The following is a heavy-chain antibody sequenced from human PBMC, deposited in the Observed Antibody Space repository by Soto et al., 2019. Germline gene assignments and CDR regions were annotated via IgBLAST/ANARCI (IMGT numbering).Heavy chain of an antibody. CDR2: ISSSSSYI. CDR1: GFTFSSYS. D-gene: IGHD3-22*01. J-gene: IGHJ4*02. CDR3: ASTAYYYDSSGYYSPYYFDD. V-gene: IGHV3-21*01. Sequence: GGSLRLSCAASGFTFSSYSMNWVRQAPGKGLEWVSSISSSSSYIYYADSVKGRFTISRDNAKNSLYLQMNSLRAEDTAVYYCASTAYYYDSSGYYSPYYFDDWGQGTLVTVSS.